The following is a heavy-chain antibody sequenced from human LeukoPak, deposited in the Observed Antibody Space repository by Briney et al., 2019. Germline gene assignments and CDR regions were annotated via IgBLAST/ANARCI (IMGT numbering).Heavy chain of an antibody. J-gene: IGHJ6*04. CDR3: ARLEGDWLEYCMDV. CDR1: GGSISSGGYS. CDR2: IYHSGST. V-gene: IGHV4-30-2*01. Sequence: PSETLSPTCAVSGGSISSGGYSWSWIRQPPGKGLEWVGYIYHSGSTYYNPALKSRVTITVDRSKNQFSLKLSSVTAADTAEYYWARLEGDWLEYCMDVWGKGTTVTVSS. D-gene: IGHD3/OR15-3a*01.